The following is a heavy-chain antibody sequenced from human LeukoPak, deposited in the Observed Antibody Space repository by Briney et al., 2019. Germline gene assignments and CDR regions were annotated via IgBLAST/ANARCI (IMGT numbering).Heavy chain of an antibody. D-gene: IGHD6-19*01. V-gene: IGHV6-1*01. Sequence: SQTLSLTCAISGDSVSSNRVAWNWIRQSPSRGLEWLGRTYYRSKWYFNYAPSVKTRITINPDTSKNQFSLQLNSVTPEDTAVYYCARADLWQWLLIDPSGQGTLVTVSS. CDR1: GDSVSSNRVA. CDR3: ARADLWQWLLIDP. CDR2: TYYRSKWYF. J-gene: IGHJ5*02.